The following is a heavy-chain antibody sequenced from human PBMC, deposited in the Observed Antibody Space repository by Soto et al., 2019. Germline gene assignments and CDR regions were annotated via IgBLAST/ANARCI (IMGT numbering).Heavy chain of an antibody. CDR1: GFTFSSYA. D-gene: IGHD5-12*01. Sequence: GGSLRLSCAASGFTFSSYAMSWVRQAPGKGLEWVSAISGSGGSTYYADSVKGRFTISRDNSKNTLYLQMNSLRAEDTAVYYCAKRKSKVDIVATSYYGMDVWGQGTTVTVSS. CDR2: ISGSGGST. V-gene: IGHV3-23*01. J-gene: IGHJ6*02. CDR3: AKRKSKVDIVATSYYGMDV.